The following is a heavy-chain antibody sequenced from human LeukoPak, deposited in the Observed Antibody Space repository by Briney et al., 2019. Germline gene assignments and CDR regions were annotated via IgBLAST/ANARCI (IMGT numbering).Heavy chain of an antibody. D-gene: IGHD3-16*01. J-gene: IGHJ4*02. CDR2: ISYSGGT. CDR3: ARTLHLGEFYFDY. V-gene: IGHV4-31*03. Sequence: RPSQTLSLTCTVSGGSISSGGYYWSWIRQHPGKGLEWIGYISYSGGTYYHPSLKSRVTISVDTSKDQFSLKLSSVTAADTAVYYCARTLHLGEFYFDYWGQGTLVSVSS. CDR1: GGSISSGGYY.